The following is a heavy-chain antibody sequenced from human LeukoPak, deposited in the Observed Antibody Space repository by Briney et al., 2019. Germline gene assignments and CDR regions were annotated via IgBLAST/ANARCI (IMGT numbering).Heavy chain of an antibody. J-gene: IGHJ3*02. CDR3: ARHRSLDFWSGRGAFDI. CDR1: GFTFSDYY. CDR2: ISSSGSTI. V-gene: IGHV3-11*04. Sequence: GGSLRLSCAASGFTFSDYYMSWIRQAPGKGLEWVSYISSSGSTIYYADSVKGRFTISRDNAKNSLYLQMNSLRAEDTAVHYCARHRSLDFWSGRGAFDIWGQGTMVTVSS. D-gene: IGHD3-3*01.